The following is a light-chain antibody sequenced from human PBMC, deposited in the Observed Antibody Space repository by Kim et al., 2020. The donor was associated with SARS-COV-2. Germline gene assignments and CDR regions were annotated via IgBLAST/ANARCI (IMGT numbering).Light chain of an antibody. Sequence: ELTQPPSASGTPGQRVTISCSGSSSNIGSNYVYWYQQLPGTAPKLLIYRNNQRPSGVPDRFSGSKSGTSASLAISGLRSEDEADYYCAAWDDSLSGWVFGGRTQLTFL. J-gene: IGLJ3*02. V-gene: IGLV1-47*01. CDR1: SSNIGSNY. CDR3: AAWDDSLSGWV. CDR2: RNN.